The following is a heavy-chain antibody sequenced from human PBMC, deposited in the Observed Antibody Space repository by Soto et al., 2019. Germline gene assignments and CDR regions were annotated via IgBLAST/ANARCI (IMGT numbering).Heavy chain of an antibody. CDR3: ARGGCSSNSCYPLYGMDV. Sequence: SQTLSLTCAISGDSVSSNSAAWNWIRQSPSRGLEWLGRTYYRSKWYNDYAVSVKSRITINPDTSKNQFSLQLNSVTPEDTAVYYCARGGCSSNSCYPLYGMDVCGQGTTVTVSS. CDR1: GDSVSSNSAA. J-gene: IGHJ6*02. CDR2: TYYRSKWYN. V-gene: IGHV6-1*01. D-gene: IGHD2-2*01.